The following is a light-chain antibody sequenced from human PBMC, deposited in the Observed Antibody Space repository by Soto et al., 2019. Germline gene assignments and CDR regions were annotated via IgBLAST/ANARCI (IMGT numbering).Light chain of an antibody. V-gene: IGKV3-20*01. CDR2: GAS. Sequence: EVVLTQSPGTLSLSPGERATLSCRASQSVSSSSLAWYQQKPGQAPRLLIYGASSRATGIPDRFSGSGSGTDFTLTISSLEPEDFAVYYCQQYGSSPQTFGQGTKVEIK. CDR1: QSVSSSS. CDR3: QQYGSSPQT. J-gene: IGKJ1*01.